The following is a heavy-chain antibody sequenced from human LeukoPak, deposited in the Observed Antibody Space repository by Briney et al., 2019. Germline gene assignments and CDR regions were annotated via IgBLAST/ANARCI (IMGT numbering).Heavy chain of an antibody. V-gene: IGHV3-30*04. CDR1: GFTFSSYA. CDR2: ISYDGSNK. CDR3: AREGPPYSYGSTLPYNWFDP. Sequence: QAGGSLRLSCAASGFTFSSYAMHWVRQAPGKGLEWVAVISYDGSNKYYADSVKGRFTISRDNSKNTLYLQMNSLRAEDTAVYYCAREGPPYSYGSTLPYNWFDPWGQGTLVTVSS. D-gene: IGHD5-18*01. J-gene: IGHJ5*02.